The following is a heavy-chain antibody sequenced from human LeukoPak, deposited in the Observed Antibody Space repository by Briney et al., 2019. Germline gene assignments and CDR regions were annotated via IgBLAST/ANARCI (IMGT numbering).Heavy chain of an antibody. Sequence: ASVKVSCKASGYTFTSYAMHWVRQAPGQRLEWMGWINAGNGNTKYSQEFQGRVTITRDTSASTAYMEPSSLRSEDMAVYYCARAVVPAGDFDYWGQGTLVTVSS. CDR3: ARAVVPAGDFDY. CDR1: GYTFTSYA. D-gene: IGHD2-2*01. CDR2: INAGNGNT. V-gene: IGHV1-3*03. J-gene: IGHJ4*02.